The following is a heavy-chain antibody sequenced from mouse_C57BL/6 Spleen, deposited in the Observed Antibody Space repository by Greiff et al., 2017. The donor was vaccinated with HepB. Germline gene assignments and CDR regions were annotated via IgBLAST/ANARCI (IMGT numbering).Heavy chain of an antibody. CDR1: GFSLTSYG. Sequence: VKLVESGPGLVAPSQSLSITCTVSGFSLTSYGVSWVRQPPGKGLEWLGVIWGDGSTNYHSALITRLSISKDNSKSQVFLKLNILQTDDTATYYCAKQGDIVTMDYWGQGTSVTVSS. CDR3: AKQGDIVTMDY. V-gene: IGHV2-3*01. D-gene: IGHD2-5*01. J-gene: IGHJ4*01. CDR2: IWGDGST.